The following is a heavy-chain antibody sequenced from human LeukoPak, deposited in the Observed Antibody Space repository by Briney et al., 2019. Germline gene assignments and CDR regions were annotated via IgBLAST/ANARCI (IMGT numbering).Heavy chain of an antibody. V-gene: IGHV1-2*02. CDR3: ARGGAGTAYYDWDFFRFDY. D-gene: IGHD5-12*01. CDR2: INPNSGVT. Sequence: ASVKVSCKASGYTFTGHFMFWVRQAPGKGLEWMAWINPNSGVTSYAQKFQGRVTLTRDASINTAYMELSRLRSDDTALYYCARGGAGTAYYDWDFFRFDYWGQGTLVTVSS. CDR1: GYTFTGHF. J-gene: IGHJ4*02.